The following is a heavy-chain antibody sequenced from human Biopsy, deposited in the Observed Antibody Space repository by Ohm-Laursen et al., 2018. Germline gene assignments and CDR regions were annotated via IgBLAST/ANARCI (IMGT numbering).Heavy chain of an antibody. D-gene: IGHD3-22*01. J-gene: IGHJ4*02. CDR1: GASISDYY. V-gene: IGHV4-4*07. Sequence: SETLSLTCAVSGASISDYYCVWIRQPAGKGLEWIGLIFTSGSTTYNPSLRSRVTMSVDTSKNQFTLNPSSVTAADTAMYYCAKGYTDYSDSSGFSYYFRYWGQGTLVTVSS. CDR2: IFTSGST. CDR3: AKGYTDYSDSSGFSYYFRY.